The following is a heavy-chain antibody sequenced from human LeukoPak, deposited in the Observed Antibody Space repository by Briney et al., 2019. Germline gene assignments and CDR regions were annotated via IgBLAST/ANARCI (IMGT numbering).Heavy chain of an antibody. V-gene: IGHV3-30*04. CDR2: TSYDGSSK. D-gene: IGHD3-9*01. CDR1: GFTFRSYA. CDR3: ASSDILTGYYDY. J-gene: IGHJ4*02. Sequence: GGSLRLSCAASGFTFRSYAMHWVRQAPGKGLEWVAGTSYDGSSKYYADSVKGRFTISRDNSKKTLDLQMNSLRFDDTSMYYCASSDILTGYYDYWGQGTLVTVSS.